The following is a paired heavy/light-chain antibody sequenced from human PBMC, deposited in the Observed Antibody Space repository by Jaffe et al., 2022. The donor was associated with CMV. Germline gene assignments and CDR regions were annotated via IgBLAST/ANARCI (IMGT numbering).Light chain of an antibody. J-gene: IGKJ1*01. V-gene: IGKV3-15*01. Sequence: ELVMTQSPATLSVSPGERATLSCRASQSISNNLAWYQQKPGQAPRLLIYGASTRATGVPARFSGSGSGTEFTLTISSLQSQDFAVYYCQQYNNWPRTFGQGTKVEIK. CDR1: QSISNN. CDR3: QQYNNWPRT. CDR2: GAS.
Heavy chain of an antibody. Sequence: EVQLLESGGGLVQPGGSLRLSCAASGFTFTRYAMSWVRQAAGKGLEWVSDIGGSGGFTYYADSVKGRFTISRDNSKNTLFLQLNSLRADDTAVYYCAKSYDYAANWRYLDYWGQGTLVTVSS. CDR3: AKSYDYAANWRYLDY. J-gene: IGHJ4*02. D-gene: IGHD3-16*01. CDR2: IGGSGGFT. V-gene: IGHV3-23*01. CDR1: GFTFTRYA.